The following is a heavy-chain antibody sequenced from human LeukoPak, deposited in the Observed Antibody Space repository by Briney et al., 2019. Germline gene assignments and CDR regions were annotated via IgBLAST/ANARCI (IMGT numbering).Heavy chain of an antibody. Sequence: GGSLRLSCAASGFTFSSYAMSWVRQAPGKGLEWVSAIRGSGGSTYYADSVKGRFTISRDNSKNTLYLQMNSLRAEDTAVYYCANSAPYSSGWDRGLSWRYYYYGMDVWGQGTTVNV. CDR1: GFTFSSYA. V-gene: IGHV3-23*01. D-gene: IGHD6-19*01. J-gene: IGHJ6*02. CDR3: ANSAPYSSGWDRGLSWRYYYYGMDV. CDR2: IRGSGGST.